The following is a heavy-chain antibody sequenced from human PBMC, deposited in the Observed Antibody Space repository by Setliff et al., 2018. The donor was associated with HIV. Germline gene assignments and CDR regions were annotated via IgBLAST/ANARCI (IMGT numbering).Heavy chain of an antibody. D-gene: IGHD3-10*01. V-gene: IGHV4-59*11. CDR2: ISYSGST. CDR3: AGSFIYYYYYMDV. J-gene: IGHJ6*03. CDR1: GASISSHY. Sequence: KTSETLSLTCTVSGASISSHYWSWIRQPPGMGLEWIGYISYSGSTNYNPSLKSRVTISADTPKNQFSLKLNSVTAADTAMYYCAGSFIYYYYYMDVWGKGTTVTVSS.